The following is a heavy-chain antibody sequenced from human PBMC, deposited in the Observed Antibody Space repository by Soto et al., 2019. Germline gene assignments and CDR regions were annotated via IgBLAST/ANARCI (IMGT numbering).Heavy chain of an antibody. D-gene: IGHD5-18*01. CDR2: INSDGSGR. V-gene: IGHV3-74*01. J-gene: IGHJ5*02. Sequence: EVQLVESGGGLVQPEGSLRLSCVASGFTFSDYWMHWVRQAPGKGLVWVSRINSDGSGRSYADSVKGRFTISRDNAKNTLYLQMNSLRAEDTAVYYCARGLGYSNGPWGQGALVTVSS. CDR1: GFTFSDYW. CDR3: ARGLGYSNGP.